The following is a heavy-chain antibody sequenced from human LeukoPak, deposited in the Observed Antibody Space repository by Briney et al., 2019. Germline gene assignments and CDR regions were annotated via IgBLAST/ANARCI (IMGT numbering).Heavy chain of an antibody. J-gene: IGHJ5*02. V-gene: IGHV4-59*01. CDR3: ARDKARRSSSWYGHWFDP. D-gene: IGHD6-13*01. Sequence: PSETLSLTCTASGGSISSYYWSWIRQPPGKGLEWIGYIYYSGSTNYNPSLKSRVTISVDTSKNQFSLKLSSVTAADTAVYYCARDKARRSSSWYGHWFDPWGQGTLVTVSS. CDR2: IYYSGST. CDR1: GGSISSYY.